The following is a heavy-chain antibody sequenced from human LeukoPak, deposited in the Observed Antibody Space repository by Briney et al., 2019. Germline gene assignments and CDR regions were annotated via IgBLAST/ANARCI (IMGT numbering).Heavy chain of an antibody. CDR2: INYKGGTT. CDR3: ARVGPATAFDY. V-gene: IGHV3-64*02. Sequence: GGSLRLSCAASGFTLSSFSMHWVRQSPGRGLEYVSAINYKGGTTYYTDSVKGRFTISRDNSKNTLYLQMASLRDEDMGVYYCARVGPATAFDYWGQGTQVTVSS. J-gene: IGHJ4*02. CDR1: GFTLSSFS.